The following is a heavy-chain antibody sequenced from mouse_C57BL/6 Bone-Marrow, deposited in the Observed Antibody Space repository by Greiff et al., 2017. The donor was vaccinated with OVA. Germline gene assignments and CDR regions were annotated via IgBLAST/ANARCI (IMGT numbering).Heavy chain of an antibody. Sequence: EVKLQESGPGLVKPSQSLSLTCSVTGYSITSGYYWNWIRQFPGNKLEWMGYISYDGSNNYNPSLKNRISITRDTSKNQFFLKLNSVTTEDTATYYCARGLTTVVDAMDYWGQGTSVTVSS. J-gene: IGHJ4*01. CDR3: ARGLTTVVDAMDY. CDR2: ISYDGSN. V-gene: IGHV3-6*01. D-gene: IGHD1-1*01. CDR1: GYSITSGYY.